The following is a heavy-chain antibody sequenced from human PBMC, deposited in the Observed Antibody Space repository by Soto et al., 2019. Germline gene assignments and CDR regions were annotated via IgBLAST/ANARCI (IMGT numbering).Heavy chain of an antibody. D-gene: IGHD3-22*01. CDR3: ASDLNYYDSSGYDGYFDY. CDR2: ISYDGSNK. Sequence: QVQLVESGGGVVQPGRSLRLSCAASGFTFSSYAMHWVRQAPGKGLEWVAVISYDGSNKYYADSVKGRFTISRDNSKNTLYLQMNSLRAEDTAVYYCASDLNYYDSSGYDGYFDYWGQGTLVTVSS. J-gene: IGHJ4*02. V-gene: IGHV3-30-3*01. CDR1: GFTFSSYA.